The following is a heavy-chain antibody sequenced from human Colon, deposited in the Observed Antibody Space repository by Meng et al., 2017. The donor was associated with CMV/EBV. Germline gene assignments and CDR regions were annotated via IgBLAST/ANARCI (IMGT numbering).Heavy chain of an antibody. CDR3: ARHRSGWYYYFDY. V-gene: IGHV4-39*01. J-gene: IGHJ4*02. CDR1: GGSISSSSYY. D-gene: IGHD6-19*01. Sequence: SETLSLTCTVSGGSISSSSYYWGWIRQPPGKGLEWIGSSYYSGSTYYNPSLKSRVTISVDTSKNQFSLKLSSVTAADTAVYYCARHRSGWYYYFDYWGQGTLVTVSS. CDR2: SYYSGST.